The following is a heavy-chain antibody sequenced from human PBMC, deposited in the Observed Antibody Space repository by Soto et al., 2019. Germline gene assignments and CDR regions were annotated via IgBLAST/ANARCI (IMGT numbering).Heavy chain of an antibody. J-gene: IGHJ4*02. CDR1: GYSFANYW. V-gene: IGHV5-51*01. CDR3: ARGDSSDYSTTTPADY. Sequence: PGESLKISFSGSGYSFANYWIGWVRQMPGKGLEWMGIIYPSDSDTRYSPSFQGQVTISADKSISTAYLQWNSLKASDTAMYFCARGDSSDYSTTTPADYWGQGTLVTVSS. CDR2: IYPSDSDT. D-gene: IGHD3-22*01.